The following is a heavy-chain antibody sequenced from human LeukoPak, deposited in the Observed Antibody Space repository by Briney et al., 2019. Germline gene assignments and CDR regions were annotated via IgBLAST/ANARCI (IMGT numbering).Heavy chain of an antibody. CDR2: ISSSGRTM. V-gene: IGHV3-48*03. D-gene: IGHD2-8*01. J-gene: IGHJ4*02. CDR1: GFTFSSYE. CDR3: ARLGSLCRNGVCYGG. Sequence: GGSLRLSCAASGFTFSSYEMNWVRQAPGKGLEWISHISSSGRTMYYADSVKGRFTISRDNAKISLYLQMNSLRAEDTAVYYCARLGSLCRNGVCYGGWGQGILVTVSS.